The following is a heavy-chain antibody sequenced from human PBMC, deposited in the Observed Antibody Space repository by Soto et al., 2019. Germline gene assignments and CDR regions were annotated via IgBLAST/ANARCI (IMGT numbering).Heavy chain of an antibody. CDR3: ARYGSSWGWFDP. V-gene: IGHV3-7*01. CDR1: GFAFSRTW. J-gene: IGHJ5*02. Sequence: EVQLVESGGALVQPGGSLRLSCAVSGFAFSRTWMSWVLQAPGKGLEWVANINQDGSERHYVDSVKGRFTISRDNAEKLLYLQMNSLRAEDTAVFYCARYGSSWGWFDPWVQGTLVTVSS. D-gene: IGHD6-6*01. CDR2: INQDGSER.